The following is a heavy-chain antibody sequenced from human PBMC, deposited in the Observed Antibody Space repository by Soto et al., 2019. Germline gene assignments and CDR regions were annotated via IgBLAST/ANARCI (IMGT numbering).Heavy chain of an antibody. CDR1: GGSISSGGYS. D-gene: IGHD6-13*01. CDR3: ARVTSSSWFPYYYYGMDV. CDR2: IYHSGST. J-gene: IGHJ6*02. V-gene: IGHV4-30-2*01. Sequence: SETLSLTCAVSGGSISSGGYSWSWIRQPPGKGLEWIGYIYHSGSTYYNPSLKSRVTISVDRSKNQFSLKLSSVTAADTAVYYCARVTSSSWFPYYYYGMDVWGQGTTVTVSS.